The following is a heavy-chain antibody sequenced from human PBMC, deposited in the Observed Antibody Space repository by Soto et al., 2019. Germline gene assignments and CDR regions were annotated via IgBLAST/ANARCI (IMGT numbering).Heavy chain of an antibody. J-gene: IGHJ4*02. Sequence: PSETLSLTCTVSGAITSDFYWSWVRQSPQKGLEWIGYIYYTGHTNYNPSLKSRVTISMDTSMTQISLKLTAMTAADSAVYYCARGTRGYSSGWYDYWGQGTLVTVSS. V-gene: IGHV4-59*01. CDR3: ARGTRGYSSGWYDY. D-gene: IGHD6-19*01. CDR1: GAITSDFY. CDR2: IYYTGHT.